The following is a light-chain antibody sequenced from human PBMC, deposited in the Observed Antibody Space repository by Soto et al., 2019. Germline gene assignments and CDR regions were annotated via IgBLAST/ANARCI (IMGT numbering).Light chain of an antibody. CDR3: QQYGTSST. CDR1: QSVSSGY. V-gene: IGKV3-20*01. J-gene: IGKJ5*01. Sequence: EIVLAQAPGNLSLSTGEGATLSWRASQSVSSGYLAWYQQKAGTAPRLLIYDASSTATGIPDRLSGSGSGTDFTLTIVRLEPEDSAVYYCQQYGTSSTFGQGTRLQIK. CDR2: DAS.